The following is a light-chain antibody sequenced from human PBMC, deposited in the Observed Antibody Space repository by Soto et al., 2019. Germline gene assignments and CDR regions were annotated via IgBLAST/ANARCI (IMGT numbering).Light chain of an antibody. CDR2: DVS. CDR1: SSDVGGYNY. Sequence: QSVLTQPASVSGSHGQSITISCTGTSSDVGGYNYVSWYQHHPGKAPKLMIYDVSNRPSGVSNRFPGSKSGNTASLSISGLQPEDEADYYCSSYRTSNTRQIVCGTGTKVTVL. CDR3: SSYRTSNTRQIV. J-gene: IGLJ1*01. V-gene: IGLV2-14*03.